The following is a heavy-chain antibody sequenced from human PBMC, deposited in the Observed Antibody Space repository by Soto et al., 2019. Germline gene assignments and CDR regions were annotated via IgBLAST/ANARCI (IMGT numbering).Heavy chain of an antibody. V-gene: IGHV3-30-3*01. CDR2: ISSDGNHK. D-gene: IGHD1-26*01. CDR3: ARWEQPLFDS. Sequence: QVKLVESGGGVVQPGRSLRLSCAASGFNVSAYTMHWVRQAPGKGLEWVAVISSDGNHKYYTDSVKGRFTISRDTSTNTLYLQMNSLRAEDTAVYYCARWEQPLFDSWGQATLVTVSS. CDR1: GFNVSAYT. J-gene: IGHJ4*02.